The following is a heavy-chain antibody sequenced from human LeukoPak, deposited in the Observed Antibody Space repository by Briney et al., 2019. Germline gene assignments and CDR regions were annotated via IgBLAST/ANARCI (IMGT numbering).Heavy chain of an antibody. V-gene: IGHV4-59*01. Sequence: SETLSLTCTVSGGSISGYYWSWIRQPPGKGLEWIGYIYYRGSTNYNPSLKSRVTISVDTSKNQFSLKLSSMAAADTAVYYCARADYDSSAYYYNFDYWGQGTLVTVSS. CDR3: ARADYDSSAYYYNFDY. D-gene: IGHD3-22*01. J-gene: IGHJ4*02. CDR1: GGSISGYY. CDR2: IYYRGST.